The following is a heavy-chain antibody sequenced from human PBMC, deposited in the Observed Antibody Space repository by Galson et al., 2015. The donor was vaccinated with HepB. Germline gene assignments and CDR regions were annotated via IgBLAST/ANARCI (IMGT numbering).Heavy chain of an antibody. J-gene: IGHJ5*01. D-gene: IGHD2-21*01. CDR1: GFTFSSYA. CDR3: AKDVVISMVVVIKGQRFDS. V-gene: IGHV3-23*01. Sequence: SLRLSCAASGFTFSSYAMSWVRQAPGKGLEWVSSISGSGGGTHYADSVKGRFTISRDNSKKTLYLQMNSLRAEDTAVYYCAKDVVISMVVVIKGQRFDSWGQGTLVTVSS. CDR2: ISGSGGGT.